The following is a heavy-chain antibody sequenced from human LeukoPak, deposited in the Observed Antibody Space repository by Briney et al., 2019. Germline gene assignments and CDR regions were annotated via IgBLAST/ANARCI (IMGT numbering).Heavy chain of an antibody. Sequence: GGSLRLSCAAPGFTVSSYAMSWVRQAPGKGLEWVSAISGSGGSTYYADSVKGRFTISRDNSKNTLYLQMNSLRAEDTAVYYCAKDTGLRPFDYWGQGTLVTVSS. CDR3: AKDTGLRPFDY. CDR1: GFTVSSYA. J-gene: IGHJ4*02. V-gene: IGHV3-23*01. CDR2: ISGSGGST. D-gene: IGHD5-12*01.